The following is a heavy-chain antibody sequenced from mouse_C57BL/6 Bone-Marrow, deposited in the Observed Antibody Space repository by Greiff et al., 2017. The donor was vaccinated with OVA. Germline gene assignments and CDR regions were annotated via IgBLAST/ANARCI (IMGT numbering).Heavy chain of an antibody. Sequence: EVKLQESGPVLVKPGASVKMSCKASGYTFTDYYMNWVKQSHGKSLEWIGVINPYNGGPSYNQKFKGKATLTVDKSSSTAYMELNSLTSEDSAVYYCARWGYYDYARFAYWGQGTLVTVSA. CDR3: ARWGYYDYARFAY. CDR1: GYTFTDYY. V-gene: IGHV1-19*01. CDR2: INPYNGGP. D-gene: IGHD2-4*01. J-gene: IGHJ3*01.